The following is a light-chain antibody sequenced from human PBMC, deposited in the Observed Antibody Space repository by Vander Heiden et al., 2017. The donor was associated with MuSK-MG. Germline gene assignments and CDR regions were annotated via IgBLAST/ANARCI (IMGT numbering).Light chain of an antibody. CDR1: QRVLYSSNNKNY. Sequence: DIVMTPYPDSLAVSLGERATINCKSSQRVLYSSNNKNYLAWYQQKPGQPPKLLIYWASTRESGVPDRFGGSGSGTDFTLTISSLQAEDVAVYYCQQYDSTPHTFGQGTKLEIK. J-gene: IGKJ2*01. CDR3: QQYDSTPHT. V-gene: IGKV4-1*01. CDR2: WAS.